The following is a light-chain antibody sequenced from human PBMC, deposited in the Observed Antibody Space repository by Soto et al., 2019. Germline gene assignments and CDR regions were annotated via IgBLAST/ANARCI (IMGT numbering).Light chain of an antibody. V-gene: IGKV3-11*01. CDR3: QPRSNWPFPRFT. CDR1: QSVSSY. CDR2: DAS. Sequence: EIVLTQSPATLSLSPGERATLSCRASQSVSSYLAWYQQKPGQAPRLLIYDASNRATGIPARFSGSGSGTDFTLTISSLEPEDFAVYYCQPRSNWPFPRFTFGPGTKVDIK. J-gene: IGKJ3*01.